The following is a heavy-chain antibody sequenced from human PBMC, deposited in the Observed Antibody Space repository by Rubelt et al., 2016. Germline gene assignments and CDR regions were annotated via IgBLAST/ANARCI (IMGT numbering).Heavy chain of an antibody. J-gene: IGHJ4*02. CDR2: IWNAGSSQ. D-gene: IGHD3-16*01. Sequence: QVQLVESGGGVVQPGRSLRLSCAASGFTFSGYGMHWVRQAPGKGLEWVAVIWNAGSSQYYAASVKGRFIISRDNSKNTLYLQMNSLRAEDTAVYYSARDLGSSPFDYWGQGTLVTVS. CDR1: GFTFSGYG. V-gene: IGHV3-33*01. CDR3: ARDLGSSPFDY.